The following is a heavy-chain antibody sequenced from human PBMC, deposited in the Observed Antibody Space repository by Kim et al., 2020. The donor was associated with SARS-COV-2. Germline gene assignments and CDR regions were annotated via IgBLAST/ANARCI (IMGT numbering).Heavy chain of an antibody. CDR3: ASEYYDILTGYYSVDY. Sequence: GGSLRLSCAASGFTFSSYAMHWVRQAPGKGLEWVAVISYDGSNKYYADSAKGRFTISRDNSKNTLYLQMNSLRAEDTAVYYCASEYYDILTGYYSVDYWGQGTLVTVSS. D-gene: IGHD3-9*01. J-gene: IGHJ4*02. CDR1: GFTFSSYA. CDR2: ISYDGSNK. V-gene: IGHV3-30*04.